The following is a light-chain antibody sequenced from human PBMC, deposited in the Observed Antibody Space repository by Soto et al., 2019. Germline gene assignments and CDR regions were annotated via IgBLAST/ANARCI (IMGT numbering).Light chain of an antibody. V-gene: IGLV2-14*01. CDR3: SSYTSSSLYV. CDR2: DVS. J-gene: IGLJ1*01. CDR1: SIDVAGYNY. Sequence: QSALTQPASVSGSPGQSITISCTGTSIDVAGYNYVSWYQQHPGKAPKLMIYDVSNRPSGVSNRFSGSKSGNTASLTISGLQAEDEADYYCSSYTSSSLYVFGTGTKVTV.